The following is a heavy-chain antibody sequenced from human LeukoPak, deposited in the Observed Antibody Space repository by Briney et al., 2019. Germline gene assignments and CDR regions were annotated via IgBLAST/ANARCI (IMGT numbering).Heavy chain of an antibody. J-gene: IGHJ4*02. V-gene: IGHV3-23*01. CDR3: AKVISGLATMLPFDY. D-gene: IGHD5-24*01. Sequence: GGSLRLSCAAYGFTFSSYAMSWIRQAPGKGLEWVSAISGSGGSTYYAESVKGRFTISRDNSKNTLYLQMNSLRAEDTAVYHCAKVISGLATMLPFDYWGQGTLVTVSS. CDR2: ISGSGGST. CDR1: GFTFSSYA.